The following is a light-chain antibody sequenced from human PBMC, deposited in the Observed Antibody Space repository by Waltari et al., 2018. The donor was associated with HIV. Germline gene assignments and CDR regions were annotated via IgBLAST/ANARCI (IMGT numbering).Light chain of an antibody. Sequence: DIVMHQSPASLALSPAERATITFRSSQSLFHSSHVKYYVDWYQQRPGKPPKLLIYWASTRASGVPDRFSGSASGTDFTLTISSLRPEDVAVYYCQQCYMTPWTFGQGTRVEL. V-gene: IGKV4-1*01. CDR2: WAS. J-gene: IGKJ1*01. CDR1: QSLFHSSHVKYY. CDR3: QQCYMTPWT.